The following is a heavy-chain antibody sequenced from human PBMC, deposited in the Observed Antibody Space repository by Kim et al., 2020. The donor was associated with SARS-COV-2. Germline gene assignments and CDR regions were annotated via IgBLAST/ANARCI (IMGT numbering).Heavy chain of an antibody. Sequence: KGNTKYSKKFQGRVTSTRDTSASTAYMELRSLRSEDTAVYYCARKREGMDVWGKGTTVTVSS. V-gene: IGHV1-3*01. CDR3: ARKREGMDV. CDR2: KGNT. J-gene: IGHJ6*03.